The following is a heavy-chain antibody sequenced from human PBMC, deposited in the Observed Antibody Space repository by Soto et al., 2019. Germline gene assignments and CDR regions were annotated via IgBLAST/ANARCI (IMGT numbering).Heavy chain of an antibody. J-gene: IGHJ4*01. Sequence: QVQLVESGGGVVQPGRSLRLSCAASGFTFSSYGMHWVRQAPGKGLEWVAVISYDGSNKYYADSVKGRFTISRDNSKNTLYLQMHSRRVDEAALYYCGKDPDDYSKYEFYWGHGTLVAVSS. CDR1: GFTFSSYG. V-gene: IGHV3-30*18. D-gene: IGHD4-4*01. CDR3: GKDPDDYSKYEFY. CDR2: ISYDGSNK.